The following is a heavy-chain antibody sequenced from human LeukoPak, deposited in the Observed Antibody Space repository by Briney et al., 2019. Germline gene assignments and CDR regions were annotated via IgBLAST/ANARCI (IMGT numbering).Heavy chain of an antibody. CDR1: GFTFTSYS. V-gene: IGHV3-21*01. J-gene: IGHJ4*02. CDR3: ARDYDFWSGYRINFDY. D-gene: IGHD3-3*01. Sequence: GGSLRLSCAASGFTFTSYSMNWVRQAPGKGLEWVSSISSSSSYIYYADSVKGRFTISRDNAKNSLYLQMNSLRAEDTAVYYCARDYDFWSGYRINFDYWGQGTLVTVSS. CDR2: ISSSSSYI.